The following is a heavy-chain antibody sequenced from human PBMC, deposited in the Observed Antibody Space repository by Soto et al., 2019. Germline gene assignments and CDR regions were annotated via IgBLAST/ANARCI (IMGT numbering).Heavy chain of an antibody. V-gene: IGHV4-59*08. Sequence: SETLSLTCTVSGGSISSYYWSWIRQPPGKGLEWIGYIYYSGSTNYNPSLKSRVTISVDTSKNQFSLKLSSVTAADTAVYYCGRHLRDSSGYSYYFDYPGQGTLVTVSS. D-gene: IGHD3-22*01. CDR2: IYYSGST. CDR1: GGSISSYY. CDR3: GRHLRDSSGYSYYFDY. J-gene: IGHJ4*02.